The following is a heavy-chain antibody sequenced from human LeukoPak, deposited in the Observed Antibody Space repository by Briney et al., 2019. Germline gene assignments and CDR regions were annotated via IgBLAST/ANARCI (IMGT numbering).Heavy chain of an antibody. Sequence: PGRSLRLSCAASGFTFSSYGMHWVRQAPGKGLEGVAGISYDENNKYYAASVKGRFTISRDNSKNALYLQMNSLRAEDTAVYYCAREASDAFHIWGQGTMVTVSS. V-gene: IGHV3-30*03. CDR2: ISYDENNK. J-gene: IGHJ3*02. CDR1: GFTFSSYG. CDR3: AREASDAFHI.